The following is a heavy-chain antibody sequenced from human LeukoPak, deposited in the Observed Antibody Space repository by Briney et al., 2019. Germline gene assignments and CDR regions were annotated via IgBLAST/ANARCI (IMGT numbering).Heavy chain of an antibody. V-gene: IGHV4-34*01. J-gene: IGHJ4*02. D-gene: IGHD3-10*01. CDR3: ARSITMVRGAPGEY. Sequence: SETLSLTCAVYGGSFSGYYWSWIRQPPGKGLEWIGEINHSGSTNYNPSLKSRVTISVDTSKNQFSLKLSSVTAADTAVYYCARSITMVRGAPGEYWGQGTLVTVSS. CDR2: INHSGST. CDR1: GGSFSGYY.